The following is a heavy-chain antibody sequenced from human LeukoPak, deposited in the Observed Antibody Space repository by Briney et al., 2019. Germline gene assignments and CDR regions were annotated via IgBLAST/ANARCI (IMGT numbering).Heavy chain of an antibody. V-gene: IGHV3-30*04. D-gene: IGHD3-10*01. CDR2: LAYDGTNQ. CDR3: AKDRRAGSYDY. Sequence: GRSLTLSCVTSGFDFNVYAMHWVRHSPGKGLEWVALLAYDGTNQYYADFVKGRFTISRDSSKNTLYLQMNSLRAEDTAVYYCAKDRRAGSYDYWGQGTLVTVSS. J-gene: IGHJ4*02. CDR1: GFDFNVYA.